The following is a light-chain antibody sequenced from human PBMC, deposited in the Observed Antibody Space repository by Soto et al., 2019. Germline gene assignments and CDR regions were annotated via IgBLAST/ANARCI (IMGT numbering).Light chain of an antibody. CDR1: QSVSSSY. Sequence: EIVLTQSPGTLSLSPGEGATLSCRASQSVSSSYIAWYQQRPGQTPSLLIYGASTRATGIPDRFSGSGSGTHFTLTISRLEPGDFAVYYCQLYRDSLSITFGQGTRLEIK. J-gene: IGKJ5*01. V-gene: IGKV3-20*01. CDR2: GAS. CDR3: QLYRDSLSIT.